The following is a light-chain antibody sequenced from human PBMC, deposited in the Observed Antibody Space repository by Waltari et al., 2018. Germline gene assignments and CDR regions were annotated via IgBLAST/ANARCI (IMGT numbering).Light chain of an antibody. Sequence: NFRLTQPHSLSESPGKTVTISCTGSSGSIASNYVQWYQQRPGSAPTTVICENSRRPSGGPDRFSGSIDTSSNSASLSIFGLKSEDEADYYCQSFDDANNVVFGGGTKLTVL. CDR3: QSFDDANNVV. CDR1: SGSIASNY. J-gene: IGLJ2*01. CDR2: ENS. V-gene: IGLV6-57*02.